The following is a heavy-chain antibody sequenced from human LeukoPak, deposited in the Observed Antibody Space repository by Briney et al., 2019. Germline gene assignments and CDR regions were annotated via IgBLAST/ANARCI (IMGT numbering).Heavy chain of an antibody. Sequence: SVKVSCKASGYTFTSYPVNWVRQAPGQGLEWMGGIIPIFGTANYAQKFQGRVTITADESTSTAYMELSSLRSEDTAVYYCARGSLSSSWDEEYFDYWGQGTLVTVSS. CDR2: IIPIFGTA. CDR1: GYTFTSYP. J-gene: IGHJ4*02. V-gene: IGHV1-69*13. CDR3: ARGSLSSSWDEEYFDY. D-gene: IGHD6-13*01.